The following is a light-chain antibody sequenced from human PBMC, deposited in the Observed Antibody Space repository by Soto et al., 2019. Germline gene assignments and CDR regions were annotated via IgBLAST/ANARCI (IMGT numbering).Light chain of an antibody. V-gene: IGLV1-44*01. Sequence: QSVLTQPPSASGTPGQRVTISCSGSSSNIGSNTVNWYQQLPGTAPKLLIYSNNQRPSGVPDRFSGSKSGTSASLAISGLQSEDEAEYYCAAWDDNLNGPLFGGGTQLTVL. CDR2: SNN. CDR3: AAWDDNLNGPL. CDR1: SSNIGSNT. J-gene: IGLJ3*02.